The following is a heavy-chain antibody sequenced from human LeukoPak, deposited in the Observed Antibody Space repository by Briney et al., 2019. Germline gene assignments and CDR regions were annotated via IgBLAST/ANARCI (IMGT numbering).Heavy chain of an antibody. V-gene: IGHV3-30*18. CDR1: GFTFSSYG. D-gene: IGHD4-17*01. CDR3: AKESGDYRPAPIPHY. Sequence: GGSLRLSCAASGFTFSSYGMHWVRQAPGKGLEWVAVISYDGSNKYYADSVKGRFTISRDNSKNTLYLQMNSLRAEDTAVYYCAKESGDYRPAPIPHYWGQGTLVTVSS. CDR2: ISYDGSNK. J-gene: IGHJ4*02.